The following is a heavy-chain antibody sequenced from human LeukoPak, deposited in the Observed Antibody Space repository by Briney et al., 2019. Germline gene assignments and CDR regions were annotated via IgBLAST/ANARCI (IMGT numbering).Heavy chain of an antibody. CDR1: GFNFGGYY. D-gene: IGHD3-22*01. Sequence: PGGSLRLSCIASGFNFGGYYMGWIRQAPGKGLEWVSAISGSGGSTYYADSVKGRFTISRDNSKNTLYLQMNSLRAEDTAVYYCAKGPMIVVAYFDYWGQGTLVTVSS. V-gene: IGHV3-23*01. CDR2: ISGSGGST. J-gene: IGHJ4*02. CDR3: AKGPMIVVAYFDY.